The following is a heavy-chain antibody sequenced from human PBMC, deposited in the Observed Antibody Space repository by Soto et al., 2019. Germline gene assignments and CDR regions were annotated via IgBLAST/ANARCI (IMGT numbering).Heavy chain of an antibody. V-gene: IGHV3-30*18. J-gene: IGHJ4*02. CDR2: ISYDGSNK. CDR3: AKEMVMITFGGVHYFDY. Sequence: QVQLVESGGGVVQPGRSLRLSCAASGFTFSSYGMHWVRQAPGKGLEWVAVISYDGSNKYYADSVKGRFTISRDNSKNTLYLQMNGLRAEDTAVYYCAKEMVMITFGGVHYFDYWGQGTLVTVSS. CDR1: GFTFSSYG. D-gene: IGHD3-16*01.